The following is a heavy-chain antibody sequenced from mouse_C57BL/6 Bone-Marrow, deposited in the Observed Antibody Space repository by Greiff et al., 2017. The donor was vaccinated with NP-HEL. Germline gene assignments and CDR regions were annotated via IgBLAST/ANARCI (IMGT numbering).Heavy chain of an antibody. Sequence: VQLQESGPGLVAPSQSLSITCTVSGFSLTSYAISWVRQPPGKGLEWLGVIWSGGGTNYHSALKSSLSISKDNSKSQVFLKMSSLQTEDTARYYCARLGGESAWFAYWGQGTLVTVSA. V-gene: IGHV2-9-1*01. J-gene: IGHJ3*01. D-gene: IGHD4-1*01. CDR3: ARLGGESAWFAY. CDR1: GFSLTSYA. CDR2: IWSGGGT.